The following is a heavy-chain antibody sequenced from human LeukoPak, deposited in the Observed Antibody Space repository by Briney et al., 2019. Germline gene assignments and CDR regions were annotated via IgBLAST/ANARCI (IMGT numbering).Heavy chain of an antibody. CDR2: ISGSGGST. D-gene: IGHD3-9*01. V-gene: IGHV3-23*01. CDR1: GFTFSSYA. CDR3: AKDKGRTLRYFDWSTVGDY. Sequence: QAGGSLRLSCAASGFTFSSYAMSWVRQAPGKGLEWVSAISGSGGSTYYADSVKGRFTISRDNSKNTLYLQMNSLRAEDTAVYYCAKDKGRTLRYFDWSTVGDYWGQGTLVTVSS. J-gene: IGHJ4*02.